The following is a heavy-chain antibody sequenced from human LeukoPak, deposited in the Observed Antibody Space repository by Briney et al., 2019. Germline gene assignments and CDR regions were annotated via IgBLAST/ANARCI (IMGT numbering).Heavy chain of an antibody. CDR1: GFTFSSYS. D-gene: IGHD3-10*01. CDR3: ARGSGSGSYYPRFDY. V-gene: IGHV3-21*01. Sequence: PGGSLRLSRAASGFTFSSYSMNWVRQAPGKGLEWVSSISSSSDYIYYADSVKGRFTISRDNAKNSLYVQMNSLRAEDTAVYYCARGSGSGSYYPRFDYWGQGTLVTVSS. CDR2: ISSSSDYI. J-gene: IGHJ4*02.